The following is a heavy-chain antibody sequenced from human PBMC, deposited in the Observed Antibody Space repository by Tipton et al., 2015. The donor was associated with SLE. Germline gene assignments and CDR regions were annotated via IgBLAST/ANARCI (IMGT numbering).Heavy chain of an antibody. V-gene: IGHV3-23*03. D-gene: IGHD2-15*01. CDR2: IYRDGRT. CDR1: GFSFSNYA. Sequence: SLRLSCAASGFSFSNYALNWVRQAPGKGLEWVSIIYRDGRTYYADSVKGRFTISRDNSKNTPYLQMNSLRGEDTAVYYCVPRQVDFDHWGQGTLVTVSS. J-gene: IGHJ4*02. CDR3: VPRQVDFDH.